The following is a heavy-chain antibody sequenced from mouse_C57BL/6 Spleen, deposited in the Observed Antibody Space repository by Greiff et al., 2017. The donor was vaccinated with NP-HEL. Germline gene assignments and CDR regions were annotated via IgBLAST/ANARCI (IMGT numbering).Heavy chain of an antibody. CDR2: IDPETGGT. V-gene: IGHV1-15*01. CDR3: TRWRMEYYFDY. CDR1: GYTFTDYE. D-gene: IGHD2-3*01. J-gene: IGHJ2*01. Sequence: QVQLQQSGAELVRPGASVTLSCKASGYTFTDYEMHWVKQTPVHGLEWIGAIDPETGGTAYNQKFKGKAILTADKSSSTAYMELRSLTSEDSAVYYCTRWRMEYYFDYWGQGTTLTVSS.